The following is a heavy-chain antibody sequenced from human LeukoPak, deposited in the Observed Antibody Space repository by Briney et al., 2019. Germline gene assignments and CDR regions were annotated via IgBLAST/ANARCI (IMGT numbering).Heavy chain of an antibody. V-gene: IGHV3-49*03. D-gene: IGHD3-10*01. CDR1: GFTFGDYA. CDR2: IRSKAYGGTT. J-gene: IGHJ3*02. Sequence: PGRSLRLSCTASGFTFGDYAMSWFRQAPGKGLEWVGFIRSKAYGGTTEYAASVKGRFTISRDDSKSIAYLQMNSLKTEGTAVYYCTRAYLGYYYGSGSYFPLTDAFDIWGQGTMVTVSS. CDR3: TRAYLGYYYGSGSYFPLTDAFDI.